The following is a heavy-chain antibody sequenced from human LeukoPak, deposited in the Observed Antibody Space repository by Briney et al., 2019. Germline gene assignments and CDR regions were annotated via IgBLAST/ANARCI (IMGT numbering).Heavy chain of an antibody. CDR2: ISGSGGST. CDR1: GFTFSSYA. V-gene: IGHV3-23*01. CDR3: AKDLVNIVGAKDAFDI. J-gene: IGHJ3*02. Sequence: GGSLRLSCAASGFTFSSYAMSWVRQAPGKGLEWVSAISGSGGSTYYADSVKGRFTISRDNSKNTLYLQMNSLRAEDTAVYYCAKDLVNIVGAKDAFDIWGQGTMVTVSS. D-gene: IGHD1-26*01.